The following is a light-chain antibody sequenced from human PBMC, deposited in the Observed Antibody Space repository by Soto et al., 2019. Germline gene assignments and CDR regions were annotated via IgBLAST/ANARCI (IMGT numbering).Light chain of an antibody. J-gene: IGLJ1*01. CDR2: AVS. Sequence: QSALTQPASVSGSPGQSITISCTGTNSDVGGYKYGSWYQQHPGKAPKLMIYAVSNRPSGVSNRFSGSKSGNTATLTISGLQAEDEADYYCCSYTVSGTYVFGTGTKVTVL. CDR3: CSYTVSGTYV. V-gene: IGLV2-14*01. CDR1: NSDVGGYKY.